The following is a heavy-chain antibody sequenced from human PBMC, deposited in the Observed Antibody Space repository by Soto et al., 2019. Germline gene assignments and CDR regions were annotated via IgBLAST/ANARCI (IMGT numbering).Heavy chain of an antibody. CDR3: ARDLPYSSSWYRGGFYYYYGMDV. D-gene: IGHD6-13*01. CDR1: GFTFSSYG. V-gene: IGHV3-33*01. CDR2: IWYDGSNK. Sequence: GGSLRLSCAASGFTFSSYGMHWVRQAPGKGLEWVAVIWYDGSNKYYADSVKGRFTISRDSSKNTLYLQMNSLRAEDTAVYYCARDLPYSSSWYRGGFYYYYGMDVWGQGTTVTVSS. J-gene: IGHJ6*02.